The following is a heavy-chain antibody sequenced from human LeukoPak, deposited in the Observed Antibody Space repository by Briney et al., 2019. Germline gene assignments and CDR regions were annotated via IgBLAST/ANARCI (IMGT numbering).Heavy chain of an antibody. D-gene: IGHD6-19*01. Sequence: GGSVRLSCAASGFTFSRYDMHWVRQSTGKGLEWVSGIGTAGDTYYAGSVKGRFTISRENAKNSLYLQMNSLTAGDTAVYYCAGAGSETQWRAFDFWGQGALVTVFS. CDR1: GFTFSRYD. J-gene: IGHJ4*02. CDR3: AGAGSETQWRAFDF. CDR2: IGTAGDT. V-gene: IGHV3-13*01.